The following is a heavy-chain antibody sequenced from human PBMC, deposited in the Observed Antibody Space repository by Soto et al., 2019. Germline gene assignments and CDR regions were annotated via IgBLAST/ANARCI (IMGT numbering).Heavy chain of an antibody. V-gene: IGHV4-59*01. CDR2: IYYSGST. J-gene: IGHJ6*02. CDR3: ARVMSCGDPYLYYYYYGMDG. Sequence: SETLSLTCTVSGGSISSYYWSWIRQPPGKGLEWIGYIYYSGSTNYNPSLKSRVTISVDTSKNQFSLKLNSVTAADTAVYYCARVMSCGDPYLYYYYYGMDGWGQGTTVTVAS. D-gene: IGHD2-15*01. CDR1: GGSISSYY.